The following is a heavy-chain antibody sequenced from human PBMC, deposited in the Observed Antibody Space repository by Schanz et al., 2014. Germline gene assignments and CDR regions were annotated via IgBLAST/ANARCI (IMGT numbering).Heavy chain of an antibody. D-gene: IGHD1-1*01. CDR3: ARENWDVAIGYS. CDR1: GFTFSSYA. CDR2: MNNDVSSR. J-gene: IGHJ5*02. Sequence: VQLLESGGGLVQPGGSLRLSCAASGFTFSSYAMSWVRLAPGKGLLWVSRMNNDVSSRLYADSVKGRFTISRDNAKNTLYLQMNSLRGEDTAVYYCARENWDVAIGYSWGQGVLVIVSA. V-gene: IGHV3-23*03.